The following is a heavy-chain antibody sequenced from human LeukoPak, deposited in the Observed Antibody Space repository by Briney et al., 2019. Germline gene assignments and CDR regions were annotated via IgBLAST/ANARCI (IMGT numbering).Heavy chain of an antibody. J-gene: IGHJ4*02. CDR3: ARDERGTYFRVY. CDR2: ISSSSSYI. CDR1: GFTFSSYS. V-gene: IGHV3-21*01. D-gene: IGHD1-26*01. Sequence: GGSLRLSCAASGFTFSSYSMNWVRQAPGKGLEWVSSISSSSSYIYYADSVKGRFTISRDNARNSLYLQMNSLRDEDTAVYYCARDERGTYFRVYWGQGTLVTVSS.